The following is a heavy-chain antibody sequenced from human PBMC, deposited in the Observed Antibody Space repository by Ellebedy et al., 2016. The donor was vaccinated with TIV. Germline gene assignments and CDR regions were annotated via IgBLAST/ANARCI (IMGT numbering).Heavy chain of an antibody. CDR3: ARLKMYVSPFYAMDV. CDR2: ISGSGGST. V-gene: IGHV3-23*01. J-gene: IGHJ6*02. Sequence: PGGSLRLSCAASGFTFSSYAISWVRQAPGKGLEWVSTISGSGGSTYYADSVKGRFTISRDNSKNTLYLQMNSLRADDTALYYCARLKMYVSPFYAMDVWGQGTAVTVSS. D-gene: IGHD2-8*01. CDR1: GFTFSSYA.